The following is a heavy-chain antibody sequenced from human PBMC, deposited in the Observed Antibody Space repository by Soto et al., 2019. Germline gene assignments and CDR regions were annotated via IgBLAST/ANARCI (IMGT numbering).Heavy chain of an antibody. D-gene: IGHD2-15*01. V-gene: IGHV4-59*11. J-gene: IGHJ4*02. Sequence: QVQLQESGPGLVKPSETLSLTCSVSGGSIISHYWSWIRQPPGKGLEWIGYIHYSGSTDYNPSLKSRLTISVDTSKKQFSVQLSSVTAADTAVYYCARGGWSLDYWGQGTLVTVSS. CDR1: GGSIISHY. CDR2: IHYSGST. CDR3: ARGGWSLDY.